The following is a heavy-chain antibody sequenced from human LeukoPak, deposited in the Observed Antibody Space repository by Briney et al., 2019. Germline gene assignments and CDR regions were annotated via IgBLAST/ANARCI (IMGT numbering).Heavy chain of an antibody. V-gene: IGHV3-11*04. CDR2: ITAGGSSI. CDR1: GFTFNDYY. CDR3: ARVARLDSSEGGSQYRALDY. Sequence: SGGSLRLSCAASGFTFNDYYMGWIRQAPGKGLEWVSYITAGGSSIYYADSVKGRFTMSRDNAKKSLYLQMNSLRAEDTAVYYCARVARLDSSEGGSQYRALDYWGQGTLVTVSS. J-gene: IGHJ4*02. D-gene: IGHD3-10*01.